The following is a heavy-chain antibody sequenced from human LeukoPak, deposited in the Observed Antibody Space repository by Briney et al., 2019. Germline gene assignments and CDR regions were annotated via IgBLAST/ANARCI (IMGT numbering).Heavy chain of an antibody. J-gene: IGHJ5*02. CDR3: ARGQGYDFWSGCNWFDP. CDR1: GGSFSGYY. D-gene: IGHD3-3*01. V-gene: IGHV4-34*01. Sequence: SETLSLTCAVYGGSFSGYYWSWIRQPPGKGLEWIGEINHSGSTNYNPSPKSRVTISVDTSKNQFSLKLSSVTAADTAVYYCARGQGYDFWSGCNWFDPWGQGTLVTVSS. CDR2: INHSGST.